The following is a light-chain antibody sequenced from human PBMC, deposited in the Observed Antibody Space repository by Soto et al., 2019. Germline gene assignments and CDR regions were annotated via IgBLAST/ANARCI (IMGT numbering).Light chain of an antibody. V-gene: IGLV2-14*03. J-gene: IGLJ2*01. Sequence: QSALTQPASVYGSPGQSITISCTGTSSDVGGYNYVSWYQHHPGKAPRLMIYYVSNRPSGVADRFSGSKSGNTASLTISGLQAEDEADYYCSSYASSSTAVVFGGGTKVTVL. CDR3: SSYASSSTAVV. CDR1: SSDVGGYNY. CDR2: YVS.